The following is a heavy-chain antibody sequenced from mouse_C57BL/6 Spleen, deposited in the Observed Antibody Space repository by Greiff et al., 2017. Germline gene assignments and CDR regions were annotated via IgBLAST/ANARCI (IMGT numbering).Heavy chain of an antibody. J-gene: IGHJ4*01. CDR2: INPNNGGT. V-gene: IGHV1-18*01. CDR1: GYTFTDYN. Sequence: EVKLMESGPELVKPGASVKIPCKASGYTFTDYNMDWVKQSHGKSLEWIGDINPNNGGTIYNQKFKGKATLTVDKSSSTAYMELRSLTSEDTAVYYSARSRSMVSYTKRCWGQGNSDTVS. CDR3: ARSRSMVSYTKRC. D-gene: IGHD2-10*02.